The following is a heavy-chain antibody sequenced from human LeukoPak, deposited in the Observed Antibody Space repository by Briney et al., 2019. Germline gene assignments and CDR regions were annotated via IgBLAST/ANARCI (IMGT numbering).Heavy chain of an antibody. Sequence: ASVTASCKASGYTFTSYYMHWVRQAPGQGLEWMGIINPSGGSTSCAQKFQGRVTMTRDTSTSTVYVELSSLRSEDTAVYYCARVMSGYDSSGYSSKMFDYWGQGTLVTVSS. D-gene: IGHD3-22*01. CDR1: GYTFTSYY. V-gene: IGHV1-46*01. J-gene: IGHJ4*02. CDR3: ARVMSGYDSSGYSSKMFDY. CDR2: INPSGGST.